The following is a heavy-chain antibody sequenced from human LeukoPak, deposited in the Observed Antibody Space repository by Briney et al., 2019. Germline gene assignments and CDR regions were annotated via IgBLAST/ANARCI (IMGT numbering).Heavy chain of an antibody. CDR3: ARGESVGD. D-gene: IGHD2-15*01. V-gene: IGHV1-2*02. CDR2: INPNSGGT. CDR1: GYTFTGYY. J-gene: IGHJ4*02. Sequence: GASVKVSCKASGYTFTGYYMHWVRQAPGQGLEWMGWINPNSGGTNYAQKFQGRVTVTRDMSTTTVYMELSSLRSDDTAVYFCARGESVGDWGQGTLVTVSS.